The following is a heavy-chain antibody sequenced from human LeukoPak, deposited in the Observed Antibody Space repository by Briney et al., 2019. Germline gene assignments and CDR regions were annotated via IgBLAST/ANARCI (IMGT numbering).Heavy chain of an antibody. J-gene: IGHJ4*02. V-gene: IGHV3-23*01. Sequence: GGSLRLSCAASGFTFTNYAMSWVRQAPGKGLEWVSGLSGNGASTYYAESVKGRFTISRDNSKSTLYLQMNSLRAEDTAVYYCAKARYGEFDFDYWGQGTLVTVSS. CDR2: LSGNGAST. D-gene: IGHD4-17*01. CDR1: GFTFTNYA. CDR3: AKARYGEFDFDY.